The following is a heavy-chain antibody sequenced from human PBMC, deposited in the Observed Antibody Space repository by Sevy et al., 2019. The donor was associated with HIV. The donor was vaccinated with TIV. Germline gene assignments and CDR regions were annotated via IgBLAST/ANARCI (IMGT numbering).Heavy chain of an antibody. Sequence: GGSLRLSCAASGFTFSRYAMHWVRQAPGKGLEWVALISNDGSNKYYADSVNGRVTISRDNSKNTLYLQMSTLRAEDTAVYSCTRVGLYLSGSYRDYWGQGTLVTVSS. V-gene: IGHV3-30-3*01. CDR2: ISNDGSNK. D-gene: IGHD3-16*02. CDR3: TRVGLYLSGSYRDY. CDR1: GFTFSRYA. J-gene: IGHJ4*02.